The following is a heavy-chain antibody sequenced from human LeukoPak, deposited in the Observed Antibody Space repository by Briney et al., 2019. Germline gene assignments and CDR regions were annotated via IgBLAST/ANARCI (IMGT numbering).Heavy chain of an antibody. CDR1: GDSVTSSNW. V-gene: IGHV4-4*02. D-gene: IGHD5-12*01. CDR3: ARLPFNSGYEYFDY. J-gene: IGHJ4*02. CDR2: IYHSGAT. Sequence: SETLSLTCAVSGDSVTSSNWWSWVRQPPGKGLEWIGEIYHSGATNYNPSLKSRVTISLDKSKNEFSLKLSSVTAADTAVYSCARLPFNSGYEYFDYWGQGALVTVSS.